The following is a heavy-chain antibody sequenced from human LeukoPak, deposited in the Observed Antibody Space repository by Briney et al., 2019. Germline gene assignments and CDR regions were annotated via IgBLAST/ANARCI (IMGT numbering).Heavy chain of an antibody. D-gene: IGHD6-19*01. J-gene: IGHJ4*02. Sequence: GGSLRLSCAASGFSFCVYEMHWVRQAPGRGLEWVAVISGSDTSTYYADSVKGRFTISRDNAKNSLYLQMNRLRVEDTAVYYCTILAVDSKFDCWGQGTMVTVSS. V-gene: IGHV3-48*03. CDR3: TILAVDSKFDC. CDR1: GFSFCVYE. CDR2: ISGSDTST.